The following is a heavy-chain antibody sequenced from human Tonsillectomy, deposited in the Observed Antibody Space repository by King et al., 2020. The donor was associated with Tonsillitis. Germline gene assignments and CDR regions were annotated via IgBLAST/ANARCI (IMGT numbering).Heavy chain of an antibody. Sequence: VQLVESGGGLVQPGGSLRLSCTASGFTFNTYGMNWVRQAPGKGLEWISYISDSSRAIYYADSVKGRFTISRDNAKNSLYLQMNSLRAEDTAVYYCARDRATYXXSSDHDYWGQGTLVTVSS. CDR3: ARDRATYXXSSDHDY. J-gene: IGHJ4*02. CDR1: GFTFNTYG. CDR2: ISDSSRAI. V-gene: IGHV3-48*01.